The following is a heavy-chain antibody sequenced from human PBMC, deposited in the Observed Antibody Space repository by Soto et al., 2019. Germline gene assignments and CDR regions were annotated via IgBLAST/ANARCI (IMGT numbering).Heavy chain of an antibody. V-gene: IGHV1-69*12. CDR1: GGTVSSYT. CDR3: ARGNHRWLQLWYFDL. J-gene: IGHJ2*01. CDR2: IIPIFGTA. D-gene: IGHD5-12*01. Sequence: QVQLVQSGPEVKKHGSSVTVSCKASGGTVSSYTSRWVRQAPEQELEWMGGIIPIFGTANYAQKFQGRVTITADESTSTAYMELSSLRSEDTAVYYCARGNHRWLQLWYFDLWGRGTLVTVSS.